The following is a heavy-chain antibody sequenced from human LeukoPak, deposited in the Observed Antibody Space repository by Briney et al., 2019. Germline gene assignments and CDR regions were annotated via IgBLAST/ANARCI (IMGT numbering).Heavy chain of an antibody. CDR1: GFTFSSYS. Sequence: GGSLRLSCAASGFTFSSYSMNWVRQAPGKGLEWVSSISSSSSYIYYADSVKGRFTISRYNAKNSLYLQMNSLRAEDTAVYYCAMGDSSGWPIAGYWGQGTLVTVSS. CDR2: ISSSSSYI. J-gene: IGHJ4*02. CDR3: AMGDSSGWPIAGY. V-gene: IGHV3-21*01. D-gene: IGHD6-19*01.